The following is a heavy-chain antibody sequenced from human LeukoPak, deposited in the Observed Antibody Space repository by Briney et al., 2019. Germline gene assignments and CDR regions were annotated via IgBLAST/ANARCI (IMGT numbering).Heavy chain of an antibody. V-gene: IGHV4-61*02. CDR3: ARDYNGAYYYYYMDG. CDR2: IYTSGST. J-gene: IGHJ6*03. Sequence: SQTLSLTCTVSGGSISSGSYYWSWIRQPAGKGLEWIGRIYTSGSTNYNPSLKSRVTISVDTSKNQFSLKLSSVTAADTAVYYCARDYNGAYYYYYMDGWGKGTTVTVSS. CDR1: GGSISSGSYY. D-gene: IGHD2-8*01.